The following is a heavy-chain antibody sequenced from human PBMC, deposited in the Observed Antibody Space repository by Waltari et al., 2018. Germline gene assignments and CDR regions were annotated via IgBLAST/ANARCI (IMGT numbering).Heavy chain of an antibody. Sequence: EVQLVESGGDLIQPGGSLRLSCAASAFTVHSNSINWVRQSPGKGLEWVSVVYVTGNTDYADSVKGRFTTSRDNSKNTVYLQMDSLRVEDTAMYYCARRLVVAGTLDVFDLWGQGTRVIVSS. J-gene: IGHJ3*01. CDR3: ARRLVVAGTLDVFDL. CDR1: AFTVHSNS. D-gene: IGHD2-15*01. CDR2: VYVTGNT. V-gene: IGHV3-53*03.